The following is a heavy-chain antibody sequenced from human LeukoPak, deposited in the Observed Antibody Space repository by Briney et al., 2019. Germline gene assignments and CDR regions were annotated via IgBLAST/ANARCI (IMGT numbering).Heavy chain of an antibody. J-gene: IGHJ4*02. Sequence: PGGSLRLSCVASGFTFSRYGMHWVRQAPGKGLEWVAVIAYDGRNKDYADSVKGRFTISRDNSKNTLYLQMNSLGAEDTAVYYCAKLIWFGELHDYWGQGTLVTVSS. CDR2: IAYDGRNK. CDR3: AKLIWFGELHDY. V-gene: IGHV3-30*18. CDR1: GFTFSRYG. D-gene: IGHD3-10*01.